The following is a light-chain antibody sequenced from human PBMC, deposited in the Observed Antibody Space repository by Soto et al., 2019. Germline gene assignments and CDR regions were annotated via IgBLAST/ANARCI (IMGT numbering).Light chain of an antibody. CDR2: GAS. CDR1: QSVTTR. CDR3: QQYGDSPLT. J-gene: IGKJ5*01. V-gene: IGKV3-20*01. Sequence: EIVLKQSPAALFLSQGDTATLSCGASQSVTTRLAWYQQKPGQAPRLLIYGASTRAAGIPDRFTGSGSGTDFALTISRLEPEDFGVYYCQQYGDSPLTSGPGTRLEIK.